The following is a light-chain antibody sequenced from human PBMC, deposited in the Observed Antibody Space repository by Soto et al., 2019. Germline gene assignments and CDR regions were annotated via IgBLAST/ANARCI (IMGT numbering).Light chain of an antibody. Sequence: EIVLTQSPGTLSLSPAERATLSCRASPSVSSSYLAWYQQKPGQAPRLLIYVASSRSTGIPDRFSGSGSGTDFTLTISRLEPEDVAVYYCQQYGSSPLTFGGGTKVEIK. CDR2: VAS. J-gene: IGKJ4*01. CDR1: PSVSSSY. CDR3: QQYGSSPLT. V-gene: IGKV3-20*01.